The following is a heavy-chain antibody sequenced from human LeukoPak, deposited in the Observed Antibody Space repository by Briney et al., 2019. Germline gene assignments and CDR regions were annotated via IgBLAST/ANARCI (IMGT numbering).Heavy chain of an antibody. CDR1: GFTFSSYA. J-gene: IGHJ4*02. CDR3: ARYFAPYSSGWHYYFDY. CDR2: ISGSGGST. Sequence: GGSLRLSCAASGFTFSSYAMSWVRQAPGKGLEWVSAISGSGGSTYYADSVKGRFTISRDNAKNSLYLQMNSLRAEDTAVYYCARYFAPYSSGWHYYFDYWGQGTLVTVSS. V-gene: IGHV3-23*01. D-gene: IGHD6-19*01.